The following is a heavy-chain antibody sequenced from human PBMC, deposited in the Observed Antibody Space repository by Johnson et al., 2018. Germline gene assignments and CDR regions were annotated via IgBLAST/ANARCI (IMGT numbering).Heavy chain of an antibody. J-gene: IGHJ4*02. D-gene: IGHD3-10*01. V-gene: IGHV3-33*01. CDR1: GFMFSSYG. Sequence: QVQLVESGGGVVPPGRSLRLSCAASGFMFSSYGMHWVRQAPGKGLEWVAVIWFDGRNKVYADSVQGRFAISRDNSKTTVYLQMNSVKAEDTAVYYCVRDLVRGNGSYSLDYWGQGTLVTVSS. CDR3: VRDLVRGNGSYSLDY. CDR2: IWFDGRNK.